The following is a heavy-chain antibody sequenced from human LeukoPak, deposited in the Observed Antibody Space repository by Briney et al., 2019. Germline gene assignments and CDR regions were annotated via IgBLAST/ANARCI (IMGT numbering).Heavy chain of an antibody. J-gene: IGHJ4*02. D-gene: IGHD3-22*01. V-gene: IGHV4-34*01. CDR3: ARQFSRGYYQRANDY. CDR1: GGSFSGYY. CDR2: INHSGST. Sequence: SETLSLTCAVYGGSFSGYYWSWIRQPPGKGLEWIGEINHSGSTNYNPSLKSRVTISVDTSKNQFSLKLSSVTAADTAVYYCARQFSRGYYQRANDYWGQGTLVTVSS.